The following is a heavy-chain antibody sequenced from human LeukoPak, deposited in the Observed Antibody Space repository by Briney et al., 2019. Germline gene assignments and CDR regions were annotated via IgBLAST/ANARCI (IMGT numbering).Heavy chain of an antibody. V-gene: IGHV3-53*01. CDR1: GFTVNTNY. CDR2: MHSTGST. Sequence: GGSLRLSCAASGFTVNTNYMSWVRQAPGKGLEWVSIMHSTGSTYYADSVKGRFTFSRDDSNNTLYLQMNSLRAEDTAVYYCARDGAGGRGYYYYYGMDVWGPGTTVTVSS. CDR3: ARDGAGGRGYYYYYGMDV. J-gene: IGHJ6*02. D-gene: IGHD1-26*01.